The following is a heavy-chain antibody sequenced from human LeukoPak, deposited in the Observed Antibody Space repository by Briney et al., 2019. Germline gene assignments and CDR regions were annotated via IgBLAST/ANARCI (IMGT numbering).Heavy chain of an antibody. CDR3: ARRSVVFNVFDM. Sequence: PSETLSLTCTVSGGSISNSSYYWGWIRQPPGKRLEWIGSLSYSGTSYYTPSLKSRVTISGDMSKNHISLKLTSVTAADTAVYYCARRSVVFNVFDMWGQGTMVTVSS. CDR1: GGSISNSSYY. CDR2: LSYSGTS. D-gene: IGHD2-15*01. J-gene: IGHJ3*02. V-gene: IGHV4-39*02.